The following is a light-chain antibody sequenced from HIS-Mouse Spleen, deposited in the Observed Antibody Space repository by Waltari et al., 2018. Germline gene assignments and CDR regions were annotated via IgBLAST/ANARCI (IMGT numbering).Light chain of an antibody. CDR3: QQRSNWPRLYT. CDR2: EAS. J-gene: IGKJ2*01. Sequence: EIVLTQSPATLSLSPGERATLSCRASQSVSSYLAWYQQKPGQGPRLLIYEASNRATGIPARFSGSGSGTDFTLTISSLEPEDFAVYYCQQRSNWPRLYTFGQGTKLEIK. V-gene: IGKV3-11*01. CDR1: QSVSSY.